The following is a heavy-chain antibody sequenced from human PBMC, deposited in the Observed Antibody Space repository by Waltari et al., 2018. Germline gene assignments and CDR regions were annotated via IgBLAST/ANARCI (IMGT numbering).Heavy chain of an antibody. J-gene: IGHJ3*02. V-gene: IGHV4-38-2*01. CDR2: IYHSGST. CDR3: ARQTAAANAFDI. D-gene: IGHD6-13*01. Sequence: QVQLQESGPGLVKPSETLSLTCAVSGYSISSGYYWGWIRQPPVKGLEWIGSIYHSGSTYYNPSLKSRVTISVDTSKNQFSLKLSSVTAADTAVYYCARQTAAANAFDIWGQGTMVTVSS. CDR1: GYSISSGYY.